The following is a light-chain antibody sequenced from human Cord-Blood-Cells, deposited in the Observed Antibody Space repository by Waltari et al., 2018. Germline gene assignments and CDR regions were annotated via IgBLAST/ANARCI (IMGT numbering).Light chain of an antibody. J-gene: IGKJ4*01. V-gene: IGKV3-11*01. CDR3: QQRSNWLT. CDR1: QSVSSY. Sequence: EIVLTQSPATLSLSPGERATLSCSTSQSVSSYLAWYQQKPGQAPRRLIYDASNRATGIPARFSGSGSGTDFTLTISSLEPEDFAVYYCQQRSNWLTFGGGTKVEIK. CDR2: DAS.